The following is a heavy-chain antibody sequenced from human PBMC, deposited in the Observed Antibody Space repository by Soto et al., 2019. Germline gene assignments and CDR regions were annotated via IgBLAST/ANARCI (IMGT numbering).Heavy chain of an antibody. CDR1: GYSFTSYW. CDR3: ATRYYYDSSGYSYYYYGMDV. D-gene: IGHD3-22*01. CDR2: IDPSDSYT. J-gene: IGHJ6*02. V-gene: IGHV5-10-1*01. Sequence: GESLKISCKGSGYSFTSYWISWVRQMPGKGLERMGRIDPSDSYTNYSPSFQGHVTISADKSIGTAYLQWSSLKASDTAMYYCATRYYYDSSGYSYYYYGMDVWGQGTTVTVSS.